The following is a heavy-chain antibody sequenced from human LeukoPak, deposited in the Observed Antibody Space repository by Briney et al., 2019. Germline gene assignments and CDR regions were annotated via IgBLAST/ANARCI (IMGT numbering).Heavy chain of an antibody. D-gene: IGHD2-15*01. Sequence: ASVKVSCKASGGTFSSYAISWVRQAPGQGLEWMGGIIPIFGTANYAQKFQGRVTITADESTSTAYMELSSLRSEDTAVYHCARGGYCSGGSCYYYWGQGTLVTVSS. V-gene: IGHV1-69*13. CDR1: GGTFSSYA. CDR2: IIPIFGTA. J-gene: IGHJ4*02. CDR3: ARGGYCSGGSCYYY.